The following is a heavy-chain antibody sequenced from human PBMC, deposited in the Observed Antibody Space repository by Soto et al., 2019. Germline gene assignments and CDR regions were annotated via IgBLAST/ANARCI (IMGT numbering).Heavy chain of an antibody. J-gene: IGHJ4*02. CDR1: GYSFTSLD. V-gene: IGHV1-8*01. CDR2: MEPSTGRT. D-gene: IGHD1-26*01. Sequence: QVQLVQSGAEVREPGASVKVSCKASGYSFTSLDINCVRQTAGQGLEWMGWMEPSTGRTGYAQKFQGRVTMTRDTSINTAYMELTTLTSDDTSFYYCARGVSAGVDYWGQGTLVIVSS. CDR3: ARGVSAGVDY.